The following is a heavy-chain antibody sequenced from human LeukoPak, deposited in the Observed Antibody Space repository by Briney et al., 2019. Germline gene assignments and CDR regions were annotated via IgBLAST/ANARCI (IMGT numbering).Heavy chain of an antibody. Sequence: PGGSLRLSCAASGFNFDDYTVHWVRQVPGKSLEWVSLISWDGSTTYYADSVKGRFTISRDNSKNSLYLQMNSLRTEDTALYYCAKGAGYCSTTNCYPYLDYWGQGTLVTVSS. J-gene: IGHJ4*02. CDR2: ISWDGSTT. V-gene: IGHV3-43*01. D-gene: IGHD2-2*01. CDR3: AKGAGYCSTTNCYPYLDY. CDR1: GFNFDDYT.